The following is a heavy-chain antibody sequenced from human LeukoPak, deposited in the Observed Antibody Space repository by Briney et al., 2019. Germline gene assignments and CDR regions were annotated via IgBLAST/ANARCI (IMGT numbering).Heavy chain of an antibody. V-gene: IGHV5-51*01. CDR1: GYSFTSYW. D-gene: IGHD6-19*01. J-gene: IGHJ4*02. CDR3: ARQGNSGWNYFDY. CDR2: ISPADSDS. Sequence: KRGESLKISCKGSGYSFTSYWIGWVRQMPGKGLEWMEIISPADSDSRYSPSFQGQVTISADKSISTAYLQWSSLKASDTAMYYCARQGNSGWNYFDYWGRGTLVTVSS.